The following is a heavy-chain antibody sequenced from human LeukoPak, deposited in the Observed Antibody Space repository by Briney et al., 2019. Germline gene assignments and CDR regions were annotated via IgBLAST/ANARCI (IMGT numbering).Heavy chain of an antibody. CDR2: ISGDGGST. D-gene: IGHD4-23*01. CDR1: GFTFDDYA. V-gene: IGHV3-43*02. J-gene: IGHJ4*02. CDR3: AKDIGPVTPINFDY. Sequence: GGSLRLSCAASGFTFDDYAMHWVRQAPGKGLEWVSLISGDGGSTYYADSAKGRFTISRDNSKNSLYLQMNSLRTEDTALYYCAKDIGPVTPINFDYWGQGTLVTVSS.